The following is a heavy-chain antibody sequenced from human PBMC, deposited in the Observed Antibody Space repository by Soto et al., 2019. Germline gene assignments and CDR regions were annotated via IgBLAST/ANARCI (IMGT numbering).Heavy chain of an antibody. CDR1: GASINSYY. CDR2: IYYSGTT. J-gene: IGHJ4*02. CDR3: ASYEGGRGSYFNY. D-gene: IGHD1-26*01. Sequence: PSETLSLTCTVSGASINSYYWSWIRQPPGKELEWIGYIYYSGTTNYKSSLNSRVTISVDTSKNHFSLRLSPVTAADTAVYYCASYEGGRGSYFNYWGQGTLVTVSS. V-gene: IGHV4-59*01.